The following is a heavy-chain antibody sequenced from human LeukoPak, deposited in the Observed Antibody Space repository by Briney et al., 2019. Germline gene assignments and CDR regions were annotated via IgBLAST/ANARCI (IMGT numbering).Heavy chain of an antibody. Sequence: ASVKVSGKASGYTFTSYYMHWVRQAPGQGLEWMGIINPSGGSTSYAQKFQGRVTVTRDTSTSTVYIELSSLRSEDTAVYYCARAVARQNWFDPWGQGTLVTVSS. CDR1: GYTFTSYY. CDR2: INPSGGST. J-gene: IGHJ5*02. D-gene: IGHD6-19*01. V-gene: IGHV1-46*01. CDR3: ARAVARQNWFDP.